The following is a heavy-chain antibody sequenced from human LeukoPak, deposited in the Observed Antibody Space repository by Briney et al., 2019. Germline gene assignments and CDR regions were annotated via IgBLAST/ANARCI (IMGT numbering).Heavy chain of an antibody. Sequence: SETLSLTCTVSGGSISSYYWSWIRQPPGKGLEWIGYIYYSGSTNYNPSLKSRVTISVDTSKNQFSLKLSSVTAADTAVYYCARDNSQDAFDTWGQGTMVTVSS. J-gene: IGHJ3*02. V-gene: IGHV4-59*01. CDR3: ARDNSQDAFDT. CDR2: IYYSGST. D-gene: IGHD4-23*01. CDR1: GGSISSYY.